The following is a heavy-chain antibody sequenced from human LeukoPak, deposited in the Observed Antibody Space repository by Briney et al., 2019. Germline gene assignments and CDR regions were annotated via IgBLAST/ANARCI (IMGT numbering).Heavy chain of an antibody. CDR3: ARGSGEAVVPVAPRSYYYYYYMDV. D-gene: IGHD2-2*01. CDR2: IYTSGST. Sequence: SETLSLTCTVSGGSISSYYWSWIRQPAGKGLEWIGRIYTSGSTNYNPSLKSRVTMSVDTSRNQFSLKLSSVTAADTAVYYCARGSGEAVVPVAPRSYYYYYYMDVWAKGTAVTVSS. V-gene: IGHV4-4*07. CDR1: GGSISSYY. J-gene: IGHJ6*03.